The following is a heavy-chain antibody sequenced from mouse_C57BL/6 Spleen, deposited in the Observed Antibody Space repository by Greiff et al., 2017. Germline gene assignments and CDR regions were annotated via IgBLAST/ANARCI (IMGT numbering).Heavy chain of an antibody. CDR1: GYTFTSYW. CDR2: IYPGSGST. D-gene: IGHD1-1*01. Sequence: QVQLQQPGAELVKPGASVKMSCKASGYTFTSYWITWVKQRPGQGLEWIGDIYPGSGSTNYNEKFKSKATLTVDTSSSTAYMQLSSLTSEDSAVYYCARRGGYYYYEGYFDYWGQGTTLTVSS. CDR3: ARRGGYYYYEGYFDY. V-gene: IGHV1-55*01. J-gene: IGHJ2*01.